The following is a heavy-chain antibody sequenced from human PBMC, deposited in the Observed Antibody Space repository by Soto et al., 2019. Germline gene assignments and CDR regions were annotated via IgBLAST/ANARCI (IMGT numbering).Heavy chain of an antibody. Sequence: GGSLRLSCAASGFTFSHYAMHWVRQAPGKGLEWVAVISHDGSNKSYADSVKGRFTISRDNSKNTLYLQMNSLRAEDTAVYYCAKEGPETPYYYYGMNVWGQGTTVTVSS. CDR2: ISHDGSNK. CDR3: AKEGPETPYYYYGMNV. V-gene: IGHV3-30*18. J-gene: IGHJ6*02. D-gene: IGHD3-16*01. CDR1: GFTFSHYA.